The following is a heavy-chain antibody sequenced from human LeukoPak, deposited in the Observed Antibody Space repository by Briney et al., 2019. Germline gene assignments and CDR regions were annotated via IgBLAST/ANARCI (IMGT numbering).Heavy chain of an antibody. CDR2: ISAYNGNT. Sequence: GASVKVSCKASGYTFTSYGISWVRQAPGQGLEWMGWISAYNGNTNYAQKLQGRVTMTTDTSTSTAYMELRSLRSDDTAVYYCARAITMIGDSWFDPWGQGTLVTVSS. CDR3: ARAITMIGDSWFDP. J-gene: IGHJ5*02. D-gene: IGHD3-22*01. CDR1: GYTFTSYG. V-gene: IGHV1-18*01.